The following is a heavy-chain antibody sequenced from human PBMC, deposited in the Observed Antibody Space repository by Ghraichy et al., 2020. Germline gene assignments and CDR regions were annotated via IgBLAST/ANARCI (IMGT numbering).Heavy chain of an antibody. CDR3: AIVYKTDLDY. Sequence: GGSQRLSCAGSGFTIRSYSMSWVRQAPGKGLEWVSAISYRGGETFYADSVKGRFTISRDTSKNTLSLQMDSLRAEDTAVYFCAIVYKTDLDYWGQGTLVTVSS. CDR2: ISYRGGET. D-gene: IGHD1-1*01. J-gene: IGHJ4*02. CDR1: GFTIRSYS. V-gene: IGHV3-23*01.